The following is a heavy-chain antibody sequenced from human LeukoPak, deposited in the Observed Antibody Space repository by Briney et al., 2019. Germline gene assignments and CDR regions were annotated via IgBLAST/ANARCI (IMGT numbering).Heavy chain of an antibody. J-gene: IGHJ4*02. V-gene: IGHV3-11*04. D-gene: IGHD1-7*01. Sequence: EAGGSLRLSCAASGFTFSDYYMSWIRQAPGKGLEWVSYISSSGSTIYYADSVKGRFTISRDNAKNSLYLQMNSLRAEDTAVYYCARLTGTTFLLDYWGQGTLVTVSS. CDR1: GFTFSDYY. CDR3: ARLTGTTFLLDY. CDR2: ISSSGSTI.